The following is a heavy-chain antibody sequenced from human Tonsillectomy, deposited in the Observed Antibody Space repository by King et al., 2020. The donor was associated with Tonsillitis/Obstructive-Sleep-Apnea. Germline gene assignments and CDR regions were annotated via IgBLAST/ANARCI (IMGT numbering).Heavy chain of an antibody. CDR3: AHQDIVVVPAATKNEYYYYYMDV. CDR1: GFSLSTSGVG. Sequence: TLQESGPTLVKPPQTLTLTCTFSGFSLSTSGVGVGWIRQPPGQALEWLALIYWDDDKRYSPSLKSRLTITKDTSKNQVVLTMTNMDPVDTATYYCAHQDIVVVPAATKNEYYYYYMDVWGKGTTVTVSS. D-gene: IGHD2-2*01. V-gene: IGHV2-5*02. J-gene: IGHJ6*03. CDR2: IYWDDDK.